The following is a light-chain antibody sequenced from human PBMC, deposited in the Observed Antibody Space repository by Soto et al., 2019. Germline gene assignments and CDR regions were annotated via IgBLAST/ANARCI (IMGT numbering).Light chain of an antibody. V-gene: IGLV2-14*01. CDR3: SSYAGSTRYV. CDR2: EVT. Sequence: QSVLTQPASVSGSPGQSITISCTGTSSDVGGYDYVSWYQQHPGKAPKVMIYEVTHRPSGVSNRFSGSKSGNTASLTVSGLQAEDEADYYCSSYAGSTRYVFGTGTKVTVL. CDR1: SSDVGGYDY. J-gene: IGLJ1*01.